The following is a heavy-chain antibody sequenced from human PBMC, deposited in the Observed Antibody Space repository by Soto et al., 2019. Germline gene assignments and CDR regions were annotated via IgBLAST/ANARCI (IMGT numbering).Heavy chain of an antibody. CDR2: IDPSDSYT. CDR1: GYSFTSYW. CDR3: ARLEQLERLGPYHYGMDV. Sequence: GESVKISCKGSGYSFTSYWISWVRQMPGKGLEWMGRIDPSDSYTNYSPSFQGHVTISADKSISTAYLQWSSLKASDTAMYYCARLEQLERLGPYHYGMDVWGQGTTVTVSS. D-gene: IGHD1-1*01. J-gene: IGHJ6*02. V-gene: IGHV5-10-1*01.